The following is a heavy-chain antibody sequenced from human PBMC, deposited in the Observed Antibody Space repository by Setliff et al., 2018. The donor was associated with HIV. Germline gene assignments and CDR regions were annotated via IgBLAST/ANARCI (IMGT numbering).Heavy chain of an antibody. D-gene: IGHD3-16*01. CDR1: GGSFSDYY. V-gene: IGHV4-34*01. Sequence: SETLSLTCAVYGGSFSDYYWSWIRQSPGRGLEWIGEINHGGSTIYNPSLKSRVTISKDTSKNQFSLNLTSVTAADTAIYYCARHVIGVVMLYSWDAFDYWGRGTLVTVSS. CDR3: ARHVIGVVMLYSWDAFDY. CDR2: INHGGST. J-gene: IGHJ4*02.